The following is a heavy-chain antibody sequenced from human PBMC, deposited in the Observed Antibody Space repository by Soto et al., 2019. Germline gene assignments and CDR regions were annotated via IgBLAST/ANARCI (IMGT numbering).Heavy chain of an antibody. Sequence: QVQLVESGGGVVQPGGSLRLSCEASGFTFSTYTIHWVRQAPGKGLEWVALISYDGSNKYYAYSVKGRFTISRDNSKNTLYLQMNSLRAGDTAVYFCARGSQYYYDGSGPLDCWGQGTLVTVSS. J-gene: IGHJ4*02. CDR2: ISYDGSNK. V-gene: IGHV3-30-3*01. CDR1: GFTFSTYT. D-gene: IGHD3-22*01. CDR3: ARGSQYYYDGSGPLDC.